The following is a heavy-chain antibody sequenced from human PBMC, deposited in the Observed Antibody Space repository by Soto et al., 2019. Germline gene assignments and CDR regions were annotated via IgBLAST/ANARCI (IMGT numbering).Heavy chain of an antibody. CDR3: ARPSDVGLASSFEY. V-gene: IGHV5-51*01. J-gene: IGHJ4*02. CDR1: GYSFTNYW. CDR2: IYPGDSDT. Sequence: GESLKISCKGSGYSFTNYWIGWVRQMPGKGLEWMGIIYPGDSDTTYSPSFQGQVTMSADKSINTAYLQWSSLRASDTAIYFCARPSDVGLASSFEYWGQGTQVTVSS.